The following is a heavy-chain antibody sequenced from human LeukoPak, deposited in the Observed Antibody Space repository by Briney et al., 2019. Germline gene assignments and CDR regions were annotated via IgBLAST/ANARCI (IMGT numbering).Heavy chain of an antibody. CDR2: IKSDGRST. Sequence: GGSLRLSCAASGFSFGSYWLHWVRQAPGKGLVWVSHIKSDGRSTSYADSVKGRFTISRDNAKNMLYLQMNSLRVEDAAVYYCATVGGVSGRAFVWGQGTVVTVSS. V-gene: IGHV3-74*01. CDR1: GFSFGSYW. D-gene: IGHD2-8*01. J-gene: IGHJ3*01. CDR3: ATVGGVSGRAFV.